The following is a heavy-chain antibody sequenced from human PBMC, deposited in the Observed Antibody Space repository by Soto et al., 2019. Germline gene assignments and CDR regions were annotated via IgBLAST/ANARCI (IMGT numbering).Heavy chain of an antibody. CDR1: GGSISSFC. CDR3: ARDRGGYNDDAFDI. CDR2: IYTSGST. J-gene: IGHJ3*02. D-gene: IGHD5-12*01. Sequence: PSETLSLTCTVSGGSISSFCWTWIRHPAGKGLEWIGRIYTSGSTNYNPSLKSRVTMSVDTSKNQFSLRLRSVTAADTAVYYCARDRGGYNDDAFDIWGQGTMVTVSS. V-gene: IGHV4-4*07.